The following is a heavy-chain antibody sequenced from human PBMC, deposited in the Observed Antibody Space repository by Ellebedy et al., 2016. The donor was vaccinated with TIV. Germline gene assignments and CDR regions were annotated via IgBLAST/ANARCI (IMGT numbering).Heavy chain of an antibody. D-gene: IGHD3-22*01. CDR2: ISDNGGST. CDR1: SFTFSSFA. J-gene: IGHJ4*02. Sequence: GESLKISXSASSFTFSSFAMSWVRQAPGKGLEWVSLISDNGGSTYYADSVKGRFTISRDNSKNTLYLQMHSLGAEDTAVYYCAKDRYHSSGSYFDYWGQGTLVTVSS. V-gene: IGHV3-23*01. CDR3: AKDRYHSSGSYFDY.